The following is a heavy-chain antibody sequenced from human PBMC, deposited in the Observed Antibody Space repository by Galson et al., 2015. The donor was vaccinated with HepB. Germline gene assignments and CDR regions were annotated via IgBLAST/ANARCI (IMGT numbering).Heavy chain of an antibody. V-gene: IGHV3-23*01. CDR2: ISGSGDSP. Sequence: SLRLSCAASGFTFSTFAMNWVRQAPGKGLEWVSAISGSGDSPYYADSVKGRFTVSRDNSKNTLYLQMSSLRAEDTAVYYCAKGGGWLYCVDYWGQGTLVTVSS. CDR3: AKGGGWLYCVDY. J-gene: IGHJ4*02. CDR1: GFTFSTFA. D-gene: IGHD6-19*01.